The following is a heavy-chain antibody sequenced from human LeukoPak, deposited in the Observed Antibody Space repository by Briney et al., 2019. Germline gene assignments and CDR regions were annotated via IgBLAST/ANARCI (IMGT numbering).Heavy chain of an antibody. CDR3: AREVVPAAIFAFHI. D-gene: IGHD2-2*01. CDR2: ISGSGGST. J-gene: IGHJ3*02. Sequence: PGGSLRLSCAASGFTFSSYAMSWVRQAPGKGLEWVSAISGSGGSTYYADSVKGRFTVSRDNAKNLMFLQLNSLRAEDTAFYYCAREVVPAAIFAFHIWGQGTMVTVSS. V-gene: IGHV3-23*01. CDR1: GFTFSSYA.